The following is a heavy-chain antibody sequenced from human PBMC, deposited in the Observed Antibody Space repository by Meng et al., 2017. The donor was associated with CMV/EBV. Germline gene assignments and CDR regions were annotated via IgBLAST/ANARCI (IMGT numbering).Heavy chain of an antibody. V-gene: IGHV4-30-4*08. D-gene: IGHD2-21*02. CDR1: CGSIISGYYY. Sequence: QVQVQESDPGLVKPSQALSLSCTVSCGSIISGYYYWSWIRQPPGKGLELIEYIYYSGSTYYNPSLKSRVTISVDTSKNHFSLKLISVTAADSSVYYCAREGDNPFDYWGQGTLVTVSS. J-gene: IGHJ4*02. CDR2: IYYSGST. CDR3: AREGDNPFDY.